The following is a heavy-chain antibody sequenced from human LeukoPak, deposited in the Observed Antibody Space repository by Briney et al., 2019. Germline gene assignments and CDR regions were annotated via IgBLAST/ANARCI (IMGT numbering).Heavy chain of an antibody. CDR2: IKVDGSEK. J-gene: IGHJ5*02. D-gene: IGHD6-13*01. CDR3: ARGTSSSPNWFDP. V-gene: IGHV3-7*04. CDR1: GFTFSAYW. Sequence: GGSLRLSCAASGFTFSAYWMSWVRQAPGKELEWVANIKVDGSEKYYLDSVRGRFSISRDNAKNSLYLQMNSLRAEDTALYYCARGTSSSPNWFDPWGQGTLVTVSS.